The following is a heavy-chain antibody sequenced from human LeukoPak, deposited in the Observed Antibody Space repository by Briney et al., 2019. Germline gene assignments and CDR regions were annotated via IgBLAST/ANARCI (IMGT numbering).Heavy chain of an antibody. D-gene: IGHD2-21*01. CDR1: GGSISSSSYY. V-gene: IGHV4-39*07. CDR2: IYYTGST. CDR3: ARGLFRVIWFDP. J-gene: IGHJ5*02. Sequence: PSETLSLTCTVSGGSISSSSYYWGWIRQPPGKGLEWIGSIYYTGSTYYNPSLKSRVTISVDTSKNQFSLKLSSVTAADTAVYYCARGLFRVIWFDPWGQGTLVTVSS.